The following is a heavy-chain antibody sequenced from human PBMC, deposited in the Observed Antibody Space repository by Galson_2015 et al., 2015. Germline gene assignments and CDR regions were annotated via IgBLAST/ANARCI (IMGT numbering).Heavy chain of an antibody. J-gene: IGHJ6*02. CDR2: IYYSGST. Sequence: TLSLTCTVSGGSISSGGYYWSWIRQHPGKGLEWIGYIYYSGSTYYNPSLKSRVTISVDTSKNQFSLKLSSVTAADTAVYYCARETRDIVSPSFYYYYGMDVWGQGTTVTVSS. CDR3: ARETRDIVSPSFYYYYGMDV. V-gene: IGHV4-31*03. D-gene: IGHD2-15*01. CDR1: GGSISSGGYY.